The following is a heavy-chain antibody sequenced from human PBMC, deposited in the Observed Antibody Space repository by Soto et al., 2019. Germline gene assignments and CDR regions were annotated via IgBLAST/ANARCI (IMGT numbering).Heavy chain of an antibody. CDR3: ARAAAVRDYSNTGYYYGMDV. D-gene: IGHD4-4*01. Sequence: GGSLRLSCAASGFTFSSYEMNWVRQAPGKGLEWVSYISSSGSTIYYADSVKGRFTISRDNAKNSLYLQMNSLRAEDTAVYYCARAAAVRDYSNTGYYYGMDVWGQGTTVTVSS. CDR1: GFTFSSYE. CDR2: ISSSGSTI. J-gene: IGHJ6*02. V-gene: IGHV3-48*03.